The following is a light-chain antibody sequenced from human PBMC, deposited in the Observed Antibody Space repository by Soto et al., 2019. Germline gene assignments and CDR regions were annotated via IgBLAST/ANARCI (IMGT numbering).Light chain of an antibody. CDR2: DVS. J-gene: IGLJ1*01. V-gene: IGLV2-18*02. CDR3: SSYPTSNTYV. Sequence: QSALTQPPSVSGSPGQSVAISCTGTSSDVGSNNRVSWYQQPPGTAPKLMIYDVSIRPSGIPDRFSGSKSANTASLTISGLLAEDEADYYCSSYPTSNTYVFGTGTKLTVL. CDR1: SSDVGSNNR.